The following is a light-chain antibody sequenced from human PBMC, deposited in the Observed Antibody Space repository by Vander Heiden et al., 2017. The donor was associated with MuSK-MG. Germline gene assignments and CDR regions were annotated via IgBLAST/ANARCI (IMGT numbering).Light chain of an antibody. Sequence: DIQMTQSPSTLSASVGDRVTVTCRASQSISSWLAWYRQRPGKAPKLLIYKASSLESGVPSRFSGSGSGTEFTLTISSLQPDDFATYYCQQYNSYPFTFGHGTKVDSK. CDR1: QSISSW. CDR3: QQYNSYPFT. CDR2: KAS. J-gene: IGKJ3*01. V-gene: IGKV1-5*03.